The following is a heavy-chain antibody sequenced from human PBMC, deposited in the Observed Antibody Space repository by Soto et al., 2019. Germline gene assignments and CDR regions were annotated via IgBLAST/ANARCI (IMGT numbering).Heavy chain of an antibody. D-gene: IGHD6-13*01. CDR1: GGSISGSSYY. J-gene: IGHJ4*02. V-gene: IGHV4-39*01. CDR2: VHYSGST. Sequence: SETLSLTCTVSGGSISGSSYYWGWIRQPPGKGLECIGSVHYSGSTDYNPSLKSRVTISVDTSKNQFSLKLTSVTAADTAVYFCTAGEASSRNLAPYYLDFWGQGTLVTVSS. CDR3: TAGEASSRNLAPYYLDF.